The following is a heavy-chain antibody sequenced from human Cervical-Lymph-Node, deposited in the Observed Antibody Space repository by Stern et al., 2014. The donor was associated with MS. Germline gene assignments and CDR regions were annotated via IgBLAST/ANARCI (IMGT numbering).Heavy chain of an antibody. CDR3: ARKRNSGWPFDY. D-gene: IGHD5-12*01. CDR1: GGSISSSQW. J-gene: IGHJ4*02. CDR2: IYHTGTN. Sequence: VQLVESGPGLVKPSGTLSLTCTVSGGSISSSQWWTWVRQPPGKGLEWIGEIYHTGTNKYNPSLKSRGTVSLDSSKNHFSLRLTSVTVADTAVYFCARKRNSGWPFDYWGQGILVTIS. V-gene: IGHV4-4*02.